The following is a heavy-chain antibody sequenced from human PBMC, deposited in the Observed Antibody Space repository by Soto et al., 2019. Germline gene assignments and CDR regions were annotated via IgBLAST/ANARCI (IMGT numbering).Heavy chain of an antibody. J-gene: IGHJ6*02. D-gene: IGHD5-12*01. CDR1: VYTFTNYY. CDR3: ARESGYSADYYYYDGMAV. CDR2: INPSGGST. V-gene: IGHV1-46*01. Sequence: GSSVNVSCKASVYTFTNYYMHWLRQAPSQKIEWMGIINPSGGSTSYAQKFQGRVTMTRDTSTSTVYMELSSLRSEDTAVYYCARESGYSADYYYYDGMAVWGQGTTVTVSS.